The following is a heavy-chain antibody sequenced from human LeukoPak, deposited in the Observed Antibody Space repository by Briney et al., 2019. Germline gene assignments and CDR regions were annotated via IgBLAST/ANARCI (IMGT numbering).Heavy chain of an antibody. J-gene: IGHJ4*02. CDR1: GFTFSSYG. CDR3: ARDHDSSGYYYQYYFDY. Sequence: GGSLRLSCAASGFTFSSYGMHWVRQAPGKGLEWVAVIWYDGSNKYYADSVKGRFTISRDNSKNTLYLHMNSLRAEDTAVYYCARDHDSSGYYYQYYFDYWGQGTLVTVSS. V-gene: IGHV3-33*01. D-gene: IGHD3-22*01. CDR2: IWYDGSNK.